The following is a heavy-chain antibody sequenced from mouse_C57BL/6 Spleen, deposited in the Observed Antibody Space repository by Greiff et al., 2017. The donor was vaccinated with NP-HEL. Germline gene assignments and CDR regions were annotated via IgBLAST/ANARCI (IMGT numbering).Heavy chain of an antibody. J-gene: IGHJ1*03. V-gene: IGHV1-54*01. Sequence: QVQLQQSGAELVRPGTSVKVSCKASGYAFTNYLIEWVKQRPGQGLEWIGVINPGSGGTNYNEKFKGKATLTADKSSSTAYMQLSSLTSEDSAVYFCASGHYYGSSGSYWYFDVWGTGTTVTVSS. D-gene: IGHD1-1*01. CDR2: INPGSGGT. CDR1: GYAFTNYL. CDR3: ASGHYYGSSGSYWYFDV.